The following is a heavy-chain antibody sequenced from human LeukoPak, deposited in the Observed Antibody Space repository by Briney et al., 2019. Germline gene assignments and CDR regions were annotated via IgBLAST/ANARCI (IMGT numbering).Heavy chain of an antibody. CDR3: ARLKLYYYDSSGYSGTEY. CDR2: INAGNGNT. V-gene: IGHV1-3*01. D-gene: IGHD3-22*01. Sequence: PKASVKVSCKASGYTFPSYAMHWVRQAPGQRLEWMGWINAGNGNTKYSQKFQGRVTITRDTSASTAYMELSSLRSEDTAVYYCARLKLYYYDSSGYSGTEYWGQGALVTVSS. CDR1: GYTFPSYA. J-gene: IGHJ4*02.